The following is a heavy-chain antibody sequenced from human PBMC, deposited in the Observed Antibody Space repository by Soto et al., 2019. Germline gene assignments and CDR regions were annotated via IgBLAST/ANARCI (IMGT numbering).Heavy chain of an antibody. CDR1: GYTFTSYG. Sequence: ASVKVSCKASGYTFTSYGISWVRQAPGQGLEWMGWISAYNGNTSYAQKLQGRVTMTTDTSTSTAYMELRSLRSDDTAVYYCAIGLDYDILTGYTNWFDPWGQGTLVTVSS. CDR2: ISAYNGNT. CDR3: AIGLDYDILTGYTNWFDP. J-gene: IGHJ5*02. D-gene: IGHD3-9*01. V-gene: IGHV1-18*01.